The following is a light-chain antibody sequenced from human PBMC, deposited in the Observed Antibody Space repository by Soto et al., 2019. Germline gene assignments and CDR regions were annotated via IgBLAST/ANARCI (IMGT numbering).Light chain of an antibody. CDR1: SGHSSYI. J-gene: IGLJ2*01. CDR3: ETWDSNTRV. CDR2: LEGSGSY. Sequence: QLVLTQSSSASASLGSSVKLTCTLSSGHSSYIIAWHQQQPGKAPRYLMKLEGSGSYNKGSGVPDRFSGSSSGADRYLAISHLQFEDETDYYCETWDSNTRVFGRGTQLTVL. V-gene: IGLV4-60*02.